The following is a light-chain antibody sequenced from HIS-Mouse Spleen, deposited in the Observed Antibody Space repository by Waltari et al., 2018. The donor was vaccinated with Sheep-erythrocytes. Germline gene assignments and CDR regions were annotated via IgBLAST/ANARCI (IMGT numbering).Light chain of an antibody. CDR1: SSDVGGYNY. J-gene: IGLJ3*02. V-gene: IGLV2-14*03. CDR2: DVS. CDR3: SSYTGSSTWV. Sequence: QSALTQPASVSGSPGQSITISCTGTSSDVGGYNYVSWYQQHPGKAPQLMIYDVSNQPPGGSTRFSGSKSGNTSSLTISGRQAEDEADYYCSSYTGSSTWVFGGGTKLTVL.